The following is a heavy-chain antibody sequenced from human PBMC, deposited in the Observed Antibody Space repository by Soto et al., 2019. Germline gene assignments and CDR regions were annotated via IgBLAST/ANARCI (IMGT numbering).Heavy chain of an antibody. V-gene: IGHV3-30-3*01. D-gene: IGHD2-2*01. Sequence: QVQLVESGGGVVQPGRSLRLSCAASGFTFSSYAMHWVRQAPGKGLEWVAVISYDGSNKYYADSVKGRFTISRDNSKNTLYLQMNSLRAEDTAVYYCARDNYHGIYYYYYGMDVWGQGTTVTGSS. J-gene: IGHJ6*02. CDR2: ISYDGSNK. CDR3: ARDNYHGIYYYYYGMDV. CDR1: GFTFSSYA.